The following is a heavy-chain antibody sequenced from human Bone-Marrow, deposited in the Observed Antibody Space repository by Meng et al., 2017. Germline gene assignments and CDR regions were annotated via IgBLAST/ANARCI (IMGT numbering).Heavy chain of an antibody. Sequence: VQWVQVGGEVKEPGASLRVSCMPSGYSFTAYYIHWVRQAPGQGLEWLGHINPNSGDTLYAQKFQGRVSMTGDTSISTAYVELSSLRSDDTAVYYCVRDENISLGKLFGDYWGQGTMVTVSS. CDR1: GYSFTAYY. V-gene: IGHV1-2*06. D-gene: IGHD2-21*01. J-gene: IGHJ4*02. CDR3: VRDENISLGKLFGDY. CDR2: INPNSGDT.